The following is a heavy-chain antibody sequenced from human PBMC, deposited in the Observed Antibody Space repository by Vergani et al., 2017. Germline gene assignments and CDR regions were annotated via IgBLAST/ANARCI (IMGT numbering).Heavy chain of an antibody. CDR3: ARARGSHWSSYNWFDP. J-gene: IGHJ5*02. Sequence: QVQLQESGPGLVKPSETLSLTCTVSGGSISSYYWSWIRQPPGKGLEWIGYIYYSGSTNYNPSLKSRVTISVDTSKNQFSLKLSSVTAADTAVYYCARARGSHWSSYNWFDPWGQGTLVTVSS. CDR1: GGSISSYY. D-gene: IGHD3-3*01. CDR2: IYYSGST. V-gene: IGHV4-59*01.